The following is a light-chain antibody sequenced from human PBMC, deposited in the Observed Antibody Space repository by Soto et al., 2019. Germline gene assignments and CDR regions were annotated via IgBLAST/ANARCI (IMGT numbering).Light chain of an antibody. J-gene: IGKJ4*01. Sequence: EIVLTQSPGTLSLSPGERATLSCRASQSVSSSSLAWYQQKPGQPPKLLIYWASTRESGVPDRFSGSESGTDFTLTISSLQAEDVAVYYCQQYYNTPPTFGGGTKVEIK. V-gene: IGKV4-1*01. CDR2: WAS. CDR3: QQYYNTPPT. CDR1: QSVSSSS.